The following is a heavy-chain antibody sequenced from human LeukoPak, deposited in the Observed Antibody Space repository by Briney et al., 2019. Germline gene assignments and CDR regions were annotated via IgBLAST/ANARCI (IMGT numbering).Heavy chain of an antibody. CDR3: ARDLVSTVTTRVY. CDR1: GYTFSSYG. J-gene: IGHJ4*02. D-gene: IGHD4-17*01. Sequence: ASVKVSCKASGYTFSSYGISWVRQAPGQGLEWMGWISGYNSKTKYAQKFQGRVIMTTDTSTSTAYMELRSLRSDDTAVYYCARDLVSTVTTRVYWGQGTLVTVSS. CDR2: ISGYNSKT. V-gene: IGHV1-18*01.